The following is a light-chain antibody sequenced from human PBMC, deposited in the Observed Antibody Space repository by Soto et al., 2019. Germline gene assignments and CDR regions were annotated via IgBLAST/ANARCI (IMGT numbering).Light chain of an antibody. CDR1: QSLSSNY. CDR3: LQYDNASFT. V-gene: IGKV3-20*01. J-gene: IGKJ3*01. CDR2: GAS. Sequence: EIVLTQSPGTLSLSPGERATLSCRASQSLSSNYLAWYQQRPGQSPRLLVYGASSRATGIPDRCSGSGFGTDFALTISRLEPEDDAVYYCLQYDNASFTFGPGTRVGIK.